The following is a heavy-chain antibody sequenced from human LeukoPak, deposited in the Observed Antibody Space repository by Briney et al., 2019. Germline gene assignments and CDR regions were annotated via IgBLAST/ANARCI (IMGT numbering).Heavy chain of an antibody. CDR3: ARATAENDH. Sequence: WASVKVSCKASGYTFTGYYLHWVRQAPGQGLEWMGWLNPKTGVTSYAQKFQGRVTMTRDTSISTVNMELSRLTSDDTAVYYCARATAENDHWGQGTLVTVSS. CDR2: LNPKTGVT. V-gene: IGHV1-2*02. D-gene: IGHD1-14*01. J-gene: IGHJ4*02. CDR1: GYTFTGYY.